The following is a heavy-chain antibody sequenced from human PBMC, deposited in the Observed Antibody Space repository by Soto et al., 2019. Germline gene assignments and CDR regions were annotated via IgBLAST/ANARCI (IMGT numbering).Heavy chain of an antibody. CDR1: GFTFRSYG. J-gene: IGHJ4*02. CDR2: ISYDGSNK. CDR3: AKGPGSSWYYFDY. V-gene: IGHV3-30*18. Sequence: GGSLRLSCAASGFTFRSYGMHWVRQAPGKGLEWVAVISYDGSNKYYADSVKGRFTISRDNSKNTLYLQMNSLRAEDTAVYYCAKGPGSSWYYFDYWGQGTLVTVS. D-gene: IGHD6-13*01.